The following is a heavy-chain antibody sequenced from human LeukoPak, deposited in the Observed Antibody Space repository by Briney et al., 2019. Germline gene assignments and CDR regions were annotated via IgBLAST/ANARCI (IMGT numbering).Heavy chain of an antibody. J-gene: IGHJ4*02. CDR2: IYETGST. D-gene: IGHD1-26*01. CDR3: TRDHGKSIVLD. CDR1: RGSISGNY. Sequence: PSETLSLTCTVSRGSISGNYWSWIRQSPGKGLEWIGYIYETGSTNYNPSLESRVTISVDTSKNHFSLRLTSVTAADTAVYYCTRDHGKSIVLDWGQGTLVTDSS. V-gene: IGHV4-59*12.